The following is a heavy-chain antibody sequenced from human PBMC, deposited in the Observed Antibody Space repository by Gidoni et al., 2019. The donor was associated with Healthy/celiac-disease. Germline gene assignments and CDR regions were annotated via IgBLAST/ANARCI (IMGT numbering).Heavy chain of an antibody. D-gene: IGHD2-8*01. CDR1: GFTFSSYS. J-gene: IGHJ6*02. CDR2: ISSSSSYI. CDR3: ASFNGVGENYYYYYGMDV. Sequence: EVQLVESGGGLVKPGGSLRLSCAASGFTFSSYSMNWVRQAPGKGLEWVSSISSSSSYIYYADSVKGRFTISRDNAKNSLYLQMNSLRAEDTAVYYCASFNGVGENYYYYYGMDVWGQGTTVTVSS. V-gene: IGHV3-21*01.